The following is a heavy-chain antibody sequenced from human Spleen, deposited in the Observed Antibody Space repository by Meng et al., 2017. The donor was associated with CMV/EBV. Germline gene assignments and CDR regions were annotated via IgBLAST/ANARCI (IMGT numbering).Heavy chain of an antibody. CDR1: GGSISSYY. CDR2: IYTSGST. CDR3: VGDIVVVPAVPLGY. Sequence: QGQLQGWGPGLVKPSETLSLTCTVSGGSISSYYWSWIRQPAGKGLEWIGRIYTSGSTNYNPSLKSRVTMSVDTSKNQFSLKLSSVTAADTAVYYCVGDIVVVPAVPLGYWGQGTLVTVSS. D-gene: IGHD2-2*01. J-gene: IGHJ4*02. V-gene: IGHV4-4*07.